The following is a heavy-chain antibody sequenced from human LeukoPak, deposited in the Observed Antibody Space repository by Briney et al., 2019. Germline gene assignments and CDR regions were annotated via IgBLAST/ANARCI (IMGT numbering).Heavy chain of an antibody. CDR1: GFTFINAW. D-gene: IGHD3-22*01. CDR2: SKSKSDGGTT. CDR3: TGHYYDSP. Sequence: GWSLRLSCAASGFTFINAWMSLVRQAPGKGLGWVGRSKSKSDGGTTDYAAPVKGRFTISRDDSKTTLYLQMNSLNTDDTAVYYCTGHYYDSPWGQGTLVTVSS. J-gene: IGHJ5*02. V-gene: IGHV3-15*01.